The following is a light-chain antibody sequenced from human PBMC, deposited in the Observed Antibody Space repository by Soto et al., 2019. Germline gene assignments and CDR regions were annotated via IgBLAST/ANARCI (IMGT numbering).Light chain of an antibody. V-gene: IGLV2-8*01. CDR3: SSYAGSIYV. CDR2: EVS. J-gene: IGLJ1*01. Sequence: QSALTQPPSASGSPGQSVTISCTGTSSDVGGYNYVSWYQQHPGKAPKLMIYEVSKRPSGVPDRFSGSKFGNTASLTVSGLQAEDEADYYCSSYAGSIYVFGTGTKLTVL. CDR1: SSDVGGYNY.